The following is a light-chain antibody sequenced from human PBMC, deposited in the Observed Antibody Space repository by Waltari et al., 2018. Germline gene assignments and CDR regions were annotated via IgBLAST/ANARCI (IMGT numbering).Light chain of an antibody. J-gene: IGKJ4*01. CDR1: LSIDDS. V-gene: IGKV3-15*01. Sequence: EIVMTQSPATLSASRGGSATLPCRDSLSIDDSLAWYQQKPGHPPRLLIHGASTRDTGIPVRFSGSGSGTDFTLTITGLQSEDFAVYFCQQYNQWPLTFGRGTKVEIK. CDR2: GAS. CDR3: QQYNQWPLT.